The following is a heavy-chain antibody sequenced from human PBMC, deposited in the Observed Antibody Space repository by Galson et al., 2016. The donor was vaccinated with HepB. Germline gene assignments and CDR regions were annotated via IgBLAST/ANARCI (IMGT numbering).Heavy chain of an antibody. D-gene: IGHD3-16*01. J-gene: IGHJ4*02. CDR3: ARDYEWGVWGSSFDH. V-gene: IGHV1-46*01. Sequence: SVKVSCKASGYIFTRYYVHWVRQAPGQGPEWMGVINPSGGTTVYTPTFQGRLTMTRDTSTSTVYMELSGLRSEDTAVYYCARDYEWGVWGSSFDHWGQGSLVT. CDR2: INPSGGTT. CDR1: GYIFTRYY.